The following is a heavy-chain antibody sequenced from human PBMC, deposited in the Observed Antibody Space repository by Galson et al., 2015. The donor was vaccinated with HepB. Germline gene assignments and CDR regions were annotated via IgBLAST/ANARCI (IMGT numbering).Heavy chain of an antibody. D-gene: IGHD3-3*01. CDR2: IKSKTDGGTT. V-gene: IGHV3-15*07. J-gene: IGHJ4*02. Sequence: SLRLSCAASGFTFSNAWMNWVRQAPGKGLEWVGRIKSKTDGGTTDYAAPVKGRFTISRDDSKNTLYLQMNSLKTEDTAVYYCTTGFYDFWSGPDYWSQGTLVTVSS. CDR3: TTGFYDFWSGPDY. CDR1: GFTFSNAW.